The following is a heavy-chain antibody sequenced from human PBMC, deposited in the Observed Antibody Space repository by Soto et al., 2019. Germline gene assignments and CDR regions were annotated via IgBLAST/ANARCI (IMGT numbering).Heavy chain of an antibody. CDR1: GGIFTRNS. Sequence: QVQLVQSGAEVKKSGSSVKVSCKASGGIFTRNSLNWVRQAPGQGLEWMGGIIPMFGSANYGQKFQGRVTITADESTRTAYKEMRSLRSDDTALYYCATEGGYHYGLGRGHHFDPWGQGTLVTVTS. V-gene: IGHV1-69*01. CDR2: IIPMFGSA. J-gene: IGHJ5*02. D-gene: IGHD4-17*01. CDR3: ATEGGYHYGLGRGHHFDP.